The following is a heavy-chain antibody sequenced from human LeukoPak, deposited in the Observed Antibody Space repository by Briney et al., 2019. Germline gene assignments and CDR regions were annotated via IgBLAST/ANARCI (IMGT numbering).Heavy chain of an antibody. D-gene: IGHD1-26*01. V-gene: IGHV4-59*12. Sequence: SETLSLTCTVSGGSISIYYWSWIRQPPGKGLEWIGYINYSGSTNYNPSLKSRVTISVDTSKNQFSLKLSSVTAADTAVYYCARDPAVGAPDYWGQGTLVTVSS. CDR2: INYSGST. CDR3: ARDPAVGAPDY. J-gene: IGHJ4*02. CDR1: GGSISIYY.